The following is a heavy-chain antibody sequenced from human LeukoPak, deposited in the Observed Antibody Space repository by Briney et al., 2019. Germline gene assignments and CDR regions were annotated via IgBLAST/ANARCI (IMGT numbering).Heavy chain of an antibody. Sequence: SETLSLTCAVYGGSFSGYYWSWIRQPPGKGLEWIGEINHSGSTNYNPSLKSRVTISVDTSKNQLSLKLSSVTAADTAVYYCARVGQQLSNWFDPWGQGTLVTVSS. J-gene: IGHJ5*02. D-gene: IGHD6-13*01. CDR3: ARVGQQLSNWFDP. V-gene: IGHV4-34*01. CDR1: GGSFSGYY. CDR2: INHSGST.